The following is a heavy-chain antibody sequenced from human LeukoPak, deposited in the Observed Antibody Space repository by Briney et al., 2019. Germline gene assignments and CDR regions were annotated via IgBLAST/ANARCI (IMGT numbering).Heavy chain of an antibody. CDR3: ARGLVPGFLDY. J-gene: IGHJ4*02. CDR1: GFTFSSSW. Sequence: GGSLSLSCAASGFTFSSSWMYWVRQAPGKGLVWVSRINSDESITTYADSVKGRFTISRVNAKNTLYLQMNSLRAEDTAVYYCARGLVPGFLDYWGQGTPVTVSS. V-gene: IGHV3-74*01. D-gene: IGHD4-11*01. CDR2: INSDESIT.